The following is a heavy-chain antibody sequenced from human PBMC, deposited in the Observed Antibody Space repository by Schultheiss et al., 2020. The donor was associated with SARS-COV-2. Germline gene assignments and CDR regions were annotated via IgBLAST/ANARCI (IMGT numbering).Heavy chain of an antibody. V-gene: IGHV3-48*01. Sequence: GGSLRLSCAASGFTFSSYAMSWVRQAPGKGLEWISYISNNGRTIYYADSVKGRFTISRDNAKNSLYLQMNSLRAEDTAMYYCAREGYSSGHYRWGQGTQVTVAS. CDR3: AREGYSSGHYR. CDR2: ISNNGRTI. D-gene: IGHD6-19*01. CDR1: GFTFSSYA. J-gene: IGHJ5*02.